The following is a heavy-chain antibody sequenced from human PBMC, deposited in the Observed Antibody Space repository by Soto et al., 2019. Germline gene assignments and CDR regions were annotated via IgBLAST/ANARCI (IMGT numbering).Heavy chain of an antibody. D-gene: IGHD3-10*01. Sequence: SETLSLTCSVSGGSISSSNSYWGWIRQAPGKGLEWIGNVYYSGGTYYRPSLKSRVTISIDTSKNQFSLRLSSVTAADTAVYYCVRQSTPNYYLPKFDPWGLGTLVTVSS. CDR3: VRQSTPNYYLPKFDP. J-gene: IGHJ5*02. CDR2: VYYSGGT. V-gene: IGHV4-39*01. CDR1: GGSISSSNSY.